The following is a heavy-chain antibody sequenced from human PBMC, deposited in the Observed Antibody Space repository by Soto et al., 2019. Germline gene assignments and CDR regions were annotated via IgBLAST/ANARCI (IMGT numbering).Heavy chain of an antibody. CDR2: INAGNGNT. CDR1: GYTFTNYA. J-gene: IGHJ3*02. CDR3: AREGCTNGICYDNAFDI. Sequence: ASVKVSCKASGYTFTNYAIHWVRQAPGQRLKWVGWINAGNGNTKHSQKLQGRVTITRDTSASTAYMELSSLRSEDTAVYYCAREGCTNGICYDNAFDIWGQGTMVTVSS. D-gene: IGHD2-8*01. V-gene: IGHV1-3*01.